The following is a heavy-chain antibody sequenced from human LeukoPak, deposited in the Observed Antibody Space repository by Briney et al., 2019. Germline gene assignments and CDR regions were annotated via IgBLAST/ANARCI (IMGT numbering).Heavy chain of an antibody. CDR2: IWYDGSNK. CDR3: ARDSRNWNYYYGMDV. Sequence: HGRSLRLSCAASGFTFSSYGMHWVRQAPGKGLEWVAVIWYDGSNKYYADSVKGRFTISRDNSKNTLYLQMSSLRAEDTAVYYCARDSRNWNYYYGMDVWGKGTTVTVSS. J-gene: IGHJ6*04. V-gene: IGHV3-33*01. D-gene: IGHD1-1*01. CDR1: GFTFSSYG.